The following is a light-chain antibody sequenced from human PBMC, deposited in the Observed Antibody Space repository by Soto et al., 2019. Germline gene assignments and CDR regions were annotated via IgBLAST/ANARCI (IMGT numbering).Light chain of an antibody. J-gene: IGKJ4*01. CDR1: QSVSTY. CDR3: QQRRSSLT. Sequence: IVLTQSPATLSLSPGERATLSCRASQSVSTYLAWYQQKSGQAPRLLIYDVSKRATGIPPRFSGSGAGTDFTLTISSLEPEDFATYYCQQRRSSLTFGGGTKVEIK. V-gene: IGKV3-11*01. CDR2: DVS.